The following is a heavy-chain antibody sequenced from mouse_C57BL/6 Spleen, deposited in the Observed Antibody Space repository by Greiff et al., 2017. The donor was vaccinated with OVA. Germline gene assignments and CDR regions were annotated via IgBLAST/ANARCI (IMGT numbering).Heavy chain of an antibody. D-gene: IGHD1-1*01. CDR1: GYSITSGYY. CDR3: AREGYYGSSLDY. CDR2: ISYDGSN. Sequence: VQLKQSGPGLVKPSQSLSLTCSVTGYSITSGYYWNWIRQFPGNKLEWMGYISYDGSNNYNPSLKNRISITRDTSKNQFFLKLNSVTTEDTATYYCAREGYYGSSLDYWGQGTTLTVSS. V-gene: IGHV3-6*01. J-gene: IGHJ2*01.